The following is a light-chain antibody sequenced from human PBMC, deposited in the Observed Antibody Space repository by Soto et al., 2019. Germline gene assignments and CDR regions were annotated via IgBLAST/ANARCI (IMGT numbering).Light chain of an antibody. CDR3: LQHDSFPPT. CDR2: AAS. V-gene: IGKV1-17*03. CDR1: QDIGNH. Sequence: DIQMTQSPSAMSASVGDRVTISCRASQDIGNHLAWFQQKPGKVPQRLIYAASSLQTGVPSRFSGSGSGTDFTLTIYSLQPEDFATYYCLQHDSFPPTFGQGTRLEIK. J-gene: IGKJ5*01.